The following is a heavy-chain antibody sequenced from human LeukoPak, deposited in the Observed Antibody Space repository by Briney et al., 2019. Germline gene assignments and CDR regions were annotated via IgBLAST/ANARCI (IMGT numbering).Heavy chain of an antibody. CDR2: IYPGDSDT. CDR1: GYSFTSYW. D-gene: IGHD3-22*01. Sequence: GESLKISCKGSGYSFTSYWIGWVRQMPGKGLEWMGIIYPGDSDTRYSPSFQGQVTISADKSISTAYLQWSSLKASDTAMYYCARQASIYDSSGSAPDYWGQGTLVTVS. V-gene: IGHV5-51*01. CDR3: ARQASIYDSSGSAPDY. J-gene: IGHJ4*02.